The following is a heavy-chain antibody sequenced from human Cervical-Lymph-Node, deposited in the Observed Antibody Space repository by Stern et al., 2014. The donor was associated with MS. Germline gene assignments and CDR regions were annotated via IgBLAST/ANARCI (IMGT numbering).Heavy chain of an antibody. D-gene: IGHD2-8*01. Sequence: VQLEESGGAVVQPGRSLRLSCAASGFTFSSYGMPWVRQAPGKGLEWVTVISYDVNHKYYAASVKGRLTISRDNSKNTLHLQMNSVTPDDTAIYYCARDYEDTSMLFDHWGQGTLVTVSS. CDR3: ARDYEDTSMLFDH. CDR2: ISYDVNHK. J-gene: IGHJ4*02. CDR1: GFTFSSYG. V-gene: IGHV3-30*03.